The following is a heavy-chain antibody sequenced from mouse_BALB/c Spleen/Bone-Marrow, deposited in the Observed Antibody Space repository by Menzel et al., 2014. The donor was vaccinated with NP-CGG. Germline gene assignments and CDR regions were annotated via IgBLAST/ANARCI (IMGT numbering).Heavy chain of an antibody. CDR3: ARSGKVRNAMDY. CDR1: GYTFTDHA. CDR2: ISGYYGDA. Sequence: QVQLKHSGAKLVRPGVSVKISCKGSGYTFTDHAIHWVKRSHAKSLEWIGVISGYYGDAIYNQKFKGKATMTVDKSSSTAYMELARLTFEDSAIYYCARSGKVRNAMDYWGQGTSVTVSS. J-gene: IGHJ4*01. D-gene: IGHD2-14*01. V-gene: IGHV1S137*01.